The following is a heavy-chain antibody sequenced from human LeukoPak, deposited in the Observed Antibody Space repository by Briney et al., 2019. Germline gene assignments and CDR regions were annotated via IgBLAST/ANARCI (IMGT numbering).Heavy chain of an antibody. J-gene: IGHJ4*02. V-gene: IGHV7-4-1*02. D-gene: IGHD3-22*01. CDR2: INTNIGNP. CDR3: ARVSWYYDSSGYYRDGYFDY. CDR1: GYTFTSYA. Sequence: ASVKVSCKASGYTFTSYAMNWVRQAPGQGLEWMGWINTNIGNPTYAQGFTGRFVFSLDTSVSTAYLQISSLKAEDTAVYYCARVSWYYDSSGYYRDGYFDYWGQGTLVTVSS.